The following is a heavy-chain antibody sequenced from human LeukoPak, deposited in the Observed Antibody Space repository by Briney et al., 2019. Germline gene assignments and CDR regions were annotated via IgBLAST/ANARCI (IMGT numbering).Heavy chain of an antibody. CDR1: GGSISSYY. J-gene: IGHJ4*02. D-gene: IGHD3-22*01. CDR2: IYYSGGT. Sequence: TSETLSLTCTVSGGSISSYYWSWIRQPPGKGLEWIGHIYYSGGTNYNPSLKSRVSISVDTTKNQVSLKLSSVTAADTAVYYCARAVSSVVVIPFWGQGTLVTVSS. CDR3: ARAVSSVVVIPF. V-gene: IGHV4-59*01.